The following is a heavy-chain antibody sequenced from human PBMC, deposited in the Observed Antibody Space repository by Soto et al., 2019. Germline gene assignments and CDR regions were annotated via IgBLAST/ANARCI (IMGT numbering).Heavy chain of an antibody. V-gene: IGHV1-18*01. CDR2: ISAYNGNT. CDR1: GYTFTSYG. Sequence: QVQLVQSGAEVKKPGASVKVSCKASGYTFTSYGISWVRQAPGQGLVWMGWISAYNGNTNYAQKLQGRVTMTTDTSTSTAYMELSSLRSDDTAVYSGAREINGGMTTVPTGSAFDIWGQGTMVTVSS. J-gene: IGHJ3*02. CDR3: AREINGGMTTVPTGSAFDI. D-gene: IGHD4-17*01.